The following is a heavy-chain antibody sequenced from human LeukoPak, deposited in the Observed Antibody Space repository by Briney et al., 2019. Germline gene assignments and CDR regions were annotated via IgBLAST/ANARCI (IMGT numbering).Heavy chain of an antibody. D-gene: IGHD5-24*01. Sequence: GGSLRLSCAPSGFTFSRYWMSWVRQPPGKGLEWVANIKQDGSAQYYVGSVEGRFTISRDNAKNSLYLQMNSLRAEDTAVYYCARNRGWLQFDSWGRGTLVTVSS. CDR1: GFTFSRYW. CDR3: ARNRGWLQFDS. CDR2: IKQDGSAQ. V-gene: IGHV3-7*01. J-gene: IGHJ4*02.